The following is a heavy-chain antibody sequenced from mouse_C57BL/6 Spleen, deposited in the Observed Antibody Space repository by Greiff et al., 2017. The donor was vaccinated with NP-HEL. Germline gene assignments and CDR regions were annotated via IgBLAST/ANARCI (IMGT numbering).Heavy chain of an antibody. CDR1: GYTFTDYY. Sequence: EVQLQQSGPELVKPGASVKISCKASGYTFTDYYMNWVKQSHGKSLEWIGDINPNNGGTSYNQKFKGKATLTVDKSSSTAYMELRSLTSEDSAVYYCARPSQLRRYSYWYFDVWGTGTTVTVSS. D-gene: IGHD1-1*01. J-gene: IGHJ1*03. V-gene: IGHV1-26*01. CDR3: ARPSQLRRYSYWYFDV. CDR2: INPNNGGT.